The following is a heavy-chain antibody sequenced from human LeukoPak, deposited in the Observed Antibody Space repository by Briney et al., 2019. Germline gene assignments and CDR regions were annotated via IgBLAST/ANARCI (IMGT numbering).Heavy chain of an antibody. V-gene: IGHV3-53*01. Sequence: GGSLRLSCAASGFTVSSNYMSWVRQAPGKGLEWVSVIYSGGSTYYADSVKGRFTISRDNSKNTLYLQMNSLRAEDTALYYCARGPWSSGWYGAFDPWGQGTLVTVSS. D-gene: IGHD6-19*01. CDR3: ARGPWSSGWYGAFDP. J-gene: IGHJ5*02. CDR1: GFTVSSNY. CDR2: IYSGGST.